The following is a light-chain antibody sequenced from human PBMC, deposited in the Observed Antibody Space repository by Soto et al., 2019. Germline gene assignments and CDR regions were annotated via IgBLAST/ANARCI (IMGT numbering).Light chain of an antibody. CDR3: QQYGNLPYT. J-gene: IGKJ2*01. CDR2: DVY. CDR1: QDIYHY. V-gene: IGKV1-33*01. Sequence: QLTQSPSSLSSYVGERVNIICQASQDIYHYLNWYQQKTGKAPKLLIYDVYNLETGVPSRFSGRGSGTDFTFTSSSLQPEDIATYYCQQYGNLPYTFGPGTKVEIK.